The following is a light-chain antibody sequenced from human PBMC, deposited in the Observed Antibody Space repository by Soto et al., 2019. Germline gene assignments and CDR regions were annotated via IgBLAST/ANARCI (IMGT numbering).Light chain of an antibody. Sequence: AIQMTQSPSSLSASLGDRXTISCRASQGIRNDLGWYKQKPGQAPKLLIFAASSLQVGVPSRFSGSGSGTDFTLTISSLQPEDFATYYCLQNSDYPPTFGPGTKVDIK. CDR3: LQNSDYPPT. V-gene: IGKV1-6*01. J-gene: IGKJ3*01. CDR2: AAS. CDR1: QGIRND.